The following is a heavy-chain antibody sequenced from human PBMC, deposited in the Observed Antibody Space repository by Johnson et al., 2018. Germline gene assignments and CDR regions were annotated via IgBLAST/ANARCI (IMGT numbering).Heavy chain of an antibody. CDR3: ARRGLGYSGGYYYYLDV. Sequence: QVQLQESGGDFVQPGGSLRLSCAASGFTFTTYGMHWVRQAPGKGLEWVAVLSSDGSNKYYTDSVKGRFTTSGDNAKKTLYLQMSSLRAEDTAVYYCARRGLGYSGGYYYYLDVWGKGTTVTVSS. CDR1: GFTFTTYG. D-gene: IGHD1-26*01. V-gene: IGHV3-30*03. J-gene: IGHJ6*03. CDR2: LSSDGSNK.